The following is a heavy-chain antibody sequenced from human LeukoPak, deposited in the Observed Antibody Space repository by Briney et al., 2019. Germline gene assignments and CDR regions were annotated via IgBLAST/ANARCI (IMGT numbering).Heavy chain of an antibody. Sequence: GGSLRLSCAASGFTFSSSAMSWVRQAPGKGLYWVSAISGSGTGTYYADSVKGRFTISRDNSKNTLYLQMNSLRAEDTAVYYCAKEGGTGTRFDYWGQGILVTVSS. CDR1: GFTFSSSA. D-gene: IGHD1-7*01. CDR2: ISGSGTGT. J-gene: IGHJ4*02. V-gene: IGHV3-23*01. CDR3: AKEGGTGTRFDY.